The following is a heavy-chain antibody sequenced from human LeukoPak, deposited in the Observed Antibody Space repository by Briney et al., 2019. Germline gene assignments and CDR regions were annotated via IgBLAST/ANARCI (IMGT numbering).Heavy chain of an antibody. CDR1: GYTFTSYD. CDR3: ARGPTYYYDSSGRQALGY. CDR2: MNPNSGNT. J-gene: IGHJ4*02. V-gene: IGHV1-8*01. Sequence: GASVKVSCKASGYTFTSYDINWVRQATGQGLEWMGWMNPNSGNTGCAQKFQGRVTMTRNTSISTAYMELSSLRSEDTAVYYCARGPTYYYDSSGRQALGYWGQGTLVTVSS. D-gene: IGHD3-22*01.